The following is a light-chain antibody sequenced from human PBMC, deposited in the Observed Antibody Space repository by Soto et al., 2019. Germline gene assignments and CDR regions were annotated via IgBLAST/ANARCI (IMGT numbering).Light chain of an antibody. V-gene: IGKV3-11*01. CDR3: QYRQNWTPGAA. CDR2: DAF. J-gene: IGKJ4*01. Sequence: EIVLTQSPATLSLSPGDRATLSCRASQSINTFLAWYQQKPGQAPRRLIYDAFTRPTGIPARFSGSGSGTGFTLTISSLELEDFAVDSCQYRQNWTPGAAFGGGTKVEIK. CDR1: QSINTF.